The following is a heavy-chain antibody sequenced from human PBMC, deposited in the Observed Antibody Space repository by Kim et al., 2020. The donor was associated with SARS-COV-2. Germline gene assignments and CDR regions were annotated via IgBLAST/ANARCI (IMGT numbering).Heavy chain of an antibody. CDR3: ARVMNYYDSSGYYDPDKYFDY. CDR1: GYSFTSYW. J-gene: IGHJ4*02. V-gene: IGHV5-51*07. D-gene: IGHD3-22*01. Sequence: GESLKISCKGSGYSFTSYWIGWVHQMPGKGLEWMGIIYPGDSDTRYSPSFQGQVTISADKSISTAYLQWSSLKASDTAMYYCARVMNYYDSSGYYDPDKYFDYWGQGTLVTVSS. CDR2: IYPGDSDT.